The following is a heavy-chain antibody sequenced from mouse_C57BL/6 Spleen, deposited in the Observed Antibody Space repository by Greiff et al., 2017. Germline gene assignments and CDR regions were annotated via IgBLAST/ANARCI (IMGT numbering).Heavy chain of an antibody. CDR3: ARSGDAYIVRYFDV. V-gene: IGHV1-69*01. J-gene: IGHJ1*03. CDR1: GYTFTSYW. Sequence: QVQLQQPGAELVMPGASVKLSCKASGYTFTSYWMHWVKQRPGQGLEWIGEIDPSDSYTNYNQKFKGKSTLTVYKSSSTAYMQRNSLTSEDSAVYSCARSGDAYIVRYFDVWGTGTTVTVSS. CDR2: IDPSDSYT. D-gene: IGHD2-12*01.